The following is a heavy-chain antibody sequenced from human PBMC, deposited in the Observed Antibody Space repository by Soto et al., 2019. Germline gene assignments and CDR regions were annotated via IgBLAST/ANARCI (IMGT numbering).Heavy chain of an antibody. CDR2: ISYDGSNK. Sequence: QPGGSLRLSCAASGFTFSSYAMHWVRQAPGKGLEWVAVISYDGSNKYYADSVKGRFTISRDNSKNTLYLQMNSLRAEDTAVYYCARDPMIVVVITSSYFDYWGQGTLVTVSS. J-gene: IGHJ4*02. CDR1: GFTFSSYA. D-gene: IGHD3-22*01. V-gene: IGHV3-30-3*01. CDR3: ARDPMIVVVITSSYFDY.